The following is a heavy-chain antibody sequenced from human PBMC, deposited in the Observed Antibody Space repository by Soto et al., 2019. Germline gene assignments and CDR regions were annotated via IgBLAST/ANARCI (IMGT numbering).Heavy chain of an antibody. CDR2: IYQSGVT. Sequence: SETLSLTCNISGDSYSISTYSWSWIRQPPGKALQWIGFIYQSGVTSYNPSLASRVSISLDRSNNQCSLKLKSVTAADTAVYFCAGMPYTSGLRFDPWGPGTLVTVSS. CDR3: AGMPYTSGLRFDP. V-gene: IGHV4-30-2*01. CDR1: GDSYSISTYS. D-gene: IGHD6-19*01. J-gene: IGHJ5*01.